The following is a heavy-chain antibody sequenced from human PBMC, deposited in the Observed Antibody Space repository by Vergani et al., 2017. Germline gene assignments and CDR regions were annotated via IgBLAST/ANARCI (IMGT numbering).Heavy chain of an antibody. J-gene: IGHJ6*03. D-gene: IGHD4-17*01. CDR2: ISTSSLTI. Sequence: EVQLVESGGGLVQPWGSLRLSCAASGFTFSRYSMNWVRQAPGKGLEWVSFISTSSLTIYYADSVKGRFTISRDNAKNSLYLQMNSLRAEDTAVYYCAREDYGKTYYYYYMDVWGKGTTVTVSS. CDR3: AREDYGKTYYYYYMDV. V-gene: IGHV3-48*01. CDR1: GFTFSRYS.